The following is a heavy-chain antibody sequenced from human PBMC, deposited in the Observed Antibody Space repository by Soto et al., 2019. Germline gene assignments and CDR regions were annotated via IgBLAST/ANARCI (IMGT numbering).Heavy chain of an antibody. D-gene: IGHD3-3*01. CDR3: ARDGWFSALRIPFGLDV. V-gene: IGHV1-46*01. Sequence: QVQLVQSGAEVKKPGASVKVSCKASGYTFSNYYIHWVRQPPGQGLEWMGIINPNGGSTTNTQTLQGRVTMPRDPSTSTVYTERSSLPSEDTALYYCARDGWFSALRIPFGLDVWGQGTTVTVSS. CDR2: INPNGGST. J-gene: IGHJ6*02. CDR1: GYTFSNYY.